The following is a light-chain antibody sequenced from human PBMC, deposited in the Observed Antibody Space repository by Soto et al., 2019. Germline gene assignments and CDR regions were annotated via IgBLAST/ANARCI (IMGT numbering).Light chain of an antibody. CDR2: DAS. J-gene: IGKJ3*01. CDR3: QHRHN. V-gene: IGKV3-11*01. Sequence: PGARATLSGRASQSVGRDFAWYQQKPGQTPSLLIYDASNSATGIPARFSGSESGTDFTLTISGLEPEDFGVYYCQHRHNFGPGTKVEVK. CDR1: QSVGRD.